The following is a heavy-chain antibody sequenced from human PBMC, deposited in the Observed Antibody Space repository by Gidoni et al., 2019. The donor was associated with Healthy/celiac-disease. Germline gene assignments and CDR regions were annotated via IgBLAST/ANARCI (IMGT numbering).Heavy chain of an antibody. D-gene: IGHD4-17*01. J-gene: IGHJ6*03. V-gene: IGHV3-30*18. CDR1: GFPFSSYG. CDR2: ISYDGSNK. CDR3: AKEGDYGDYAIRHYYMDV. Sequence: QVQLVESGGGVVQPGRSLRLSCAASGFPFSSYGMHWDRQAPGKGLEWVAVISYDGSNKYYADSVKGRVTISRDNSKNTLYLQMNSLRAEDTAVYYCAKEGDYGDYAIRHYYMDVWGKGTTVTVSS.